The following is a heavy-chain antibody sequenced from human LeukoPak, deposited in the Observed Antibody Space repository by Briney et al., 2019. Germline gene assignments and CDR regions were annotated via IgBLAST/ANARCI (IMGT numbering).Heavy chain of an antibody. D-gene: IGHD2-15*01. CDR3: ARRISGAWFDP. V-gene: IGHV4-38-2*02. J-gene: IGHJ5*02. Sequence: SETLTLTCSVPGFSISNGYYWGWIRQPPGKGVDWIGIICHSGSTYYNPSLKSRVTMSVDTSKNQFSLKLSSVTAADTALYYCARRISGAWFDPWGRGTLVTVSS. CDR1: GFSISNGYY. CDR2: ICHSGST.